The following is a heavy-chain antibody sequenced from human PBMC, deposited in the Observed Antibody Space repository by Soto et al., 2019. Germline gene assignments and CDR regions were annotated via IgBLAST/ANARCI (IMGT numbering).Heavy chain of an antibody. D-gene: IGHD6-19*01. V-gene: IGHV1-18*04. J-gene: IGHJ6*02. CDR1: GYTCSRYG. CDR2: IRVDSGNT. Sequence: ASVKVSCKASGYTCSRYGIIWVRQAPGQGVESMGWIRVDSGNTNYAQKLQGRVTMTTDTSTSTAYMELRSLRSDDTAVYYCARDTFNRLKPQSLARLPYYYYYGMDVWGQGTTVTVSS. CDR3: ARDTFNRLKPQSLARLPYYYYYGMDV.